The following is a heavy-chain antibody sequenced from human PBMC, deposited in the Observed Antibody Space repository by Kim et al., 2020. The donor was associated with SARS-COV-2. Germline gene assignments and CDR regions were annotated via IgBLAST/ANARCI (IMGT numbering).Heavy chain of an antibody. J-gene: IGHJ6*02. CDR1: GFTFSSYG. V-gene: IGHV3-33*01. D-gene: IGHD3-22*01. CDR2: IWYDGSNK. CDR3: ARVQAEAYYYDGSGMDV. Sequence: GGSLRLSCAASGFTFSSYGMHWVRQAPGKGLEWVAVIWYDGSNKYYADSVKGRFTISRDNSKNTLYLQMNSLRAEDTAVYYCARVQAEAYYYDGSGMDVWGQGTMVTVSS.